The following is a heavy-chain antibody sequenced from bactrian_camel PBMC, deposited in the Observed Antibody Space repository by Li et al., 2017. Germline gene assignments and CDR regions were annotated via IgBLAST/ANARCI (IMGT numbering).Heavy chain of an antibody. V-gene: IGHV3S53*01. Sequence: HVQLVESGGGSVQAGGSLRLSCAASSYSINTDCMGWFRQPPGKEREAVANIGSDGTTKYADSVKGRFTLSTDNAKNILYLQMDNLQPEDTALYYCALGGSTSAWTTLSASAFVYWGQGTQVTVS. CDR1: SYSINTDC. J-gene: IGHJ4*01. D-gene: IGHD1*01. CDR3: ALGGSTSAWTTLSASAFVY. CDR2: IGSDGTT.